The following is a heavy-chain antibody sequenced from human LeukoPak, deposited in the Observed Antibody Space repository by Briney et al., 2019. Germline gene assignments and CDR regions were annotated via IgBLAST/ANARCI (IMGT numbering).Heavy chain of an antibody. Sequence: ASVKVSCKASGGTFSSYAISWVRQAPGQGLEWMGWINPNSGGTNYAQKFQGRVTMTRDTSISTAYMELSRLRSDDTAVYYCARGGGIAARHIFDYWGQGTLVTVSS. CDR1: GGTFSSYA. V-gene: IGHV1-2*02. J-gene: IGHJ4*02. CDR3: ARGGGIAARHIFDY. CDR2: INPNSGGT. D-gene: IGHD6-6*01.